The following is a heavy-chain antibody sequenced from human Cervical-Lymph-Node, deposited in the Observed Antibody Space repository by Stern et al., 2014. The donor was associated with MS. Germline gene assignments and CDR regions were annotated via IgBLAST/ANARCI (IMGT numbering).Heavy chain of an antibody. D-gene: IGHD3-10*01. CDR2: INTNTGNP. Sequence: VQLVESGSELKESGASVKVSCKASGYTFTNHAITWVRQAPGQGLEWMGWINTNTGNPTYAQGFTGRFVFSLDPSVSTAYLQISSLKTEDTAVYYCARLLWFGEVFRWFDPWGQGTLVTVSS. CDR3: ARLLWFGEVFRWFDP. CDR1: GYTFTNHA. V-gene: IGHV7-4-1*02. J-gene: IGHJ5*02.